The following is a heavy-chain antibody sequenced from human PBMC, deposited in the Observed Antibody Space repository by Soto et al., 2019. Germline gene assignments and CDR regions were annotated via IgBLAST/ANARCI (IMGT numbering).Heavy chain of an antibody. D-gene: IGHD3-10*01. CDR2: IIPILGIA. CDR1: GGTFSSYT. J-gene: IGHJ6*02. V-gene: IGHV1-69*02. CDR3: ASTYYYGSGVGLAGAIHYYYGMDV. Sequence: EASVKVSCKASGGTFSSYTISWVRQAPGQGLEWMGRIIPILGIANYAQKFQGRVTITADKSTSTAYMELSSLRSEDTAVYYCASTYYYGSGVGLAGAIHYYYGMDVWGQGTTVTVSS.